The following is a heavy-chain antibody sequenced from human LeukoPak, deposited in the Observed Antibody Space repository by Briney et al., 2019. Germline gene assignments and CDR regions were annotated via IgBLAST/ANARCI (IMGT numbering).Heavy chain of an antibody. CDR3: ARDNGRNGFDI. J-gene: IGHJ3*02. Sequence: GGSLRLSCAASGFTFSSYWMHWVRQAPGKGLVWVSRISSDGSRISYADSVKGRFTISRDDAKKTLDLQMNSLRAEDTAAYFCARDNGRNGFDILGQGTMVTVSS. CDR2: ISSDGSRI. CDR1: GFTFSSYW. V-gene: IGHV3-74*01.